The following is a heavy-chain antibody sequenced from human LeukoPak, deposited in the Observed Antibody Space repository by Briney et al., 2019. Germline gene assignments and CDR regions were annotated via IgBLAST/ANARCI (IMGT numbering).Heavy chain of an antibody. D-gene: IGHD4-17*01. CDR1: GGSINSNN. CDR2: ISSSSSYI. J-gene: IGHJ4*02. V-gene: IGHV3-21*01. CDR3: ARVETTAPV. Sequence: PSETLSLTCNVSGGSINSNNHYWGWIRQPPGKGLEWVSSISSSSSYIYYADSVKGRFTISRDNAKNSLYLQMNSLRAEDTAVYYCARVETTAPVWGRGTLVTVSS.